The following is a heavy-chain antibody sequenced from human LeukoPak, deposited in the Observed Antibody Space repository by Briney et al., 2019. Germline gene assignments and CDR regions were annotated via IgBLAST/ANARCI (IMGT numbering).Heavy chain of an antibody. D-gene: IGHD3-9*01. J-gene: IGHJ4*02. V-gene: IGHV3-21*01. Sequence: GGSLRLSCAASGFTFSSHTMNWVRQAPEKGLEWVSAIISSSGNIYYAESVKGRFTISRDNAKNSLYLQMNSLRAEDTAVYYCARGAYYDILPGYYFDYWGQGTLVTVSS. CDR2: IISSSGNI. CDR1: GFTFSSHT. CDR3: ARGAYYDILPGYYFDY.